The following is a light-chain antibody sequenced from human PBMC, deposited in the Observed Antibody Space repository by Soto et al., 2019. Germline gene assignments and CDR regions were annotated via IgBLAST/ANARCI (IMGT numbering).Light chain of an antibody. CDR3: HQYNTGLRT. J-gene: IGKJ1*01. CDR2: GAS. V-gene: IGKV3-15*01. CDR1: LNVATN. Sequence: EIVMTQSPATLSMSPGDRAALSCRASLNVATNMAWYQQKPGQAPRLLIYGASIRATGVPARFTGSGSGTEFTLTINNLQSEDFAVYYCHQYNTGLRTFGRGTRVEV.